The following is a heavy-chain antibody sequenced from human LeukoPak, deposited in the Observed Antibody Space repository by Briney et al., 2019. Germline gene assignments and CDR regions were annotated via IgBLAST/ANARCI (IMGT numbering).Heavy chain of an antibody. CDR2: IYTNWST. CDR1: GGSISSYY. J-gene: IGHJ6*03. CDR3: ARLESSCYYYYYMDV. V-gene: IGHV4-4*09. Sequence: SETLSLTCTVSGGSISSYYWNWIRQPPGKGLELIGYIYTNWSTNYNPSLKIRVIITVDTSKNQFSLKLSSVTAADTAVYYWARLESSCYYYYYMDVWGKGTTVTVS. D-gene: IGHD1-1*01.